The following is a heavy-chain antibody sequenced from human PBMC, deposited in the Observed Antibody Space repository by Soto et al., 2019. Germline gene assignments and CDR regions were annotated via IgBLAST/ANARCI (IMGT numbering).Heavy chain of an antibody. J-gene: IGHJ4*02. CDR1: GFTFNTYS. D-gene: IGHD4-17*01. V-gene: IGHV3-33*01. CDR2: IWYDGTQK. CDR3: ARAGGTTVTGLWHFDS. Sequence: GGSLRLSCEASGFTFNTYSMHWVRQPPGKGLEWLAAIWYDGTQKYYADSVKGRFIISRDNSKKTLYLEMNSLRAEDTAVYYCARAGGTTVTGLWHFDSWGQGTLVTVPQ.